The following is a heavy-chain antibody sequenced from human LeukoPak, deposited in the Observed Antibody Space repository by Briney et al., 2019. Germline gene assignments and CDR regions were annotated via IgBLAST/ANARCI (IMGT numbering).Heavy chain of an antibody. CDR3: TRGYVGIDY. CDR1: GFTFSSYW. CDR2: IKQDGSEK. D-gene: IGHD5-12*01. Sequence: PGGSLRLSCAASGFTFSSYWMSWVRQAPGKGLEWVANIKQDGSEKYYVDSVKGRFTISRDNAKNTLFLQMNSLRAEDTAVYYCTRGYVGIDYWGQGTLVTVSS. V-gene: IGHV3-7*04. J-gene: IGHJ4*02.